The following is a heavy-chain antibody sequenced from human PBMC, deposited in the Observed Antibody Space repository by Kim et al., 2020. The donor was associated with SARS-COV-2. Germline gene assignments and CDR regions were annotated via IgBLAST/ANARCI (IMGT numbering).Heavy chain of an antibody. CDR3: ARVRGYSYDYYYGMDV. Sequence: SETLSLTCAVSGGSISSSNWWSWVRQPPGKGLEWLGEIYHSGSTNYNPSLKSRVTISVDKSKNQFSLKLSSVTAADTAVYYCARVRGYSYDYYYGMDVWGQGTTVTVSS. D-gene: IGHD5-18*01. J-gene: IGHJ6*02. CDR2: IYHSGST. V-gene: IGHV4-4*02. CDR1: GGSISSSNW.